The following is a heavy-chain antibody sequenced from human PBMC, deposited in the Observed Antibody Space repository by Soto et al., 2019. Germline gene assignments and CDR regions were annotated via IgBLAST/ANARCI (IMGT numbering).Heavy chain of an antibody. V-gene: IGHV3-49*04. Sequence: GSLRLSCPAAGVTFGDYTMSWVRKAPGKGLEWISFIRNKAYRGTTKYAASVRGRFTISRDDSKSIAYLQMNSLKTEDTAVYYCTRGDMALNDYWGQESLVTVPQ. D-gene: IGHD2-15*01. CDR2: IRNKAYRGTT. CDR1: GVTFGDYT. CDR3: TRGDMALNDY. J-gene: IGHJ4*02.